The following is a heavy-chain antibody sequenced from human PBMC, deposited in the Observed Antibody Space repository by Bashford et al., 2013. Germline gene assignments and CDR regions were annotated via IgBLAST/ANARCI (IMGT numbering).Heavy chain of an antibody. CDR3: ARDGPTQTVDTAMVRYYYYYGMDV. CDR2: SITVEH. J-gene: IGHJ6*02. Sequence: WIRQPPGRDWSGLGMSITVEHHLQPSLKSRVTLSVDTSKNQFSLKVRSVTAVDTAVYYCARDGPTQTVDTAMVRYYYYYGMDVWGQGTTVTVSS. V-gene: IGHV4-59*01. D-gene: IGHD5-18*01.